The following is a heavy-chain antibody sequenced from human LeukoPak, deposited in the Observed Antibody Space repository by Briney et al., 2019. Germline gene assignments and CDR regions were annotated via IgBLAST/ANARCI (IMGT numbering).Heavy chain of an antibody. Sequence: GASVKVSCKASGGTFSSYAISWVRQAPGQGLEWMGGIIPIFGTANYAQEFQGRVTITADESTSTAYMELSRLRSEDTAVYYCARSHFNSPRDAFDIWGQGTMVTVSS. D-gene: IGHD4-23*01. CDR1: GGTFSSYA. CDR2: IIPIFGTA. V-gene: IGHV1-69*13. J-gene: IGHJ3*02. CDR3: ARSHFNSPRDAFDI.